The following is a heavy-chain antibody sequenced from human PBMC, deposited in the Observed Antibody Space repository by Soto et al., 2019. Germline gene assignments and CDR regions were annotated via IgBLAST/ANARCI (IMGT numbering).Heavy chain of an antibody. CDR1: GFTFSSYA. V-gene: IGHV3-30-3*01. CDR2: ISYDGSNK. Sequence: PGGSLRLSCAASGFTFSSYAMHWVRQAPGKGLEWVAVISYDGSNKYYAGSVKGRFTISRDNSKNTLYLQMNSLRAEDTAVYYCARGHPGYFDYWGQGTLVTVSS. CDR3: ARGHPGYFDY. D-gene: IGHD3-10*01. J-gene: IGHJ4*02.